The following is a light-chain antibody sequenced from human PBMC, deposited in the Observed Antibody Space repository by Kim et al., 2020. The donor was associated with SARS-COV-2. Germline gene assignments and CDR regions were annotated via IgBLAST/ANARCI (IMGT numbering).Light chain of an antibody. CDR3: CSYTYTKTYV. J-gene: IGLJ1*01. CDR2: DVI. V-gene: IGLV2-14*03. CDR1: SSDVASYKY. Sequence: GQSIPISCNGTSSDVASYKYVSWYQQHTGNAPKLIIFDVINRAPGVSSRFSGSKSGNTASLTISGLQAEDEADYYCCSYTYTKTYVFGTGTKVTVL.